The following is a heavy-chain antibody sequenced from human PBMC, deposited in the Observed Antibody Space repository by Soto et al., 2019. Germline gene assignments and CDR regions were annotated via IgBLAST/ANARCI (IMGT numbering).Heavy chain of an antibody. CDR2: IRSKANSYAT. Sequence: EVQLVESGGGLVQPGGSLKLSCADSGFTFSGSAMHWVRQPSGKGLGWVGRIRSKANSYATAYAASVKGRFTISRDDSKNTAYLQMNSVKTEDTAVYYCTRRSHSGYERVEGFDPWCQGTLVTVSS. D-gene: IGHD5-12*01. CDR1: GFTFSGSA. J-gene: IGHJ5*02. CDR3: TRRSHSGYERVEGFDP. V-gene: IGHV3-73*01.